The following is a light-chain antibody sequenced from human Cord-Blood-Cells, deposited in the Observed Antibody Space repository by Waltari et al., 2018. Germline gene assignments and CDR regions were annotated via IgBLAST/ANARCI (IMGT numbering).Light chain of an antibody. CDR3: QQYDNLPIT. CDR2: DAS. CDR1: RDISNY. J-gene: IGKJ5*01. V-gene: IGKV1-33*01. Sequence: DIQMTQSPSSLSASVGDRVTITCQASRDISNYLNWYQQKPETAAKLLIYDASNLETGAPSRFSGRGAETDFTFTSSSLQPEDIATYYGQQYDNLPITFGQGTRLEIK.